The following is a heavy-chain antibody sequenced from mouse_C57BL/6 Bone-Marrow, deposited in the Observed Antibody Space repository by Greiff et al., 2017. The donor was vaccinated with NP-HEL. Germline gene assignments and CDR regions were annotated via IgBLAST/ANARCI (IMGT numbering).Heavy chain of an antibody. CDR3: ASLSYGSSYVYYAMDY. J-gene: IGHJ4*01. CDR1: GFNIKDYY. V-gene: IGHV14-2*01. Sequence: VQLKQSGAELVKPGASVKLSCTASGFNIKDYYMHWVKQRTEQGLEWIGRIDPEDGETKYAPKFQGKATITADTSSNTAYLQLSSLTSEDTAVYYCASLSYGSSYVYYAMDYWGQGTSVTVSS. CDR2: IDPEDGET. D-gene: IGHD1-1*01.